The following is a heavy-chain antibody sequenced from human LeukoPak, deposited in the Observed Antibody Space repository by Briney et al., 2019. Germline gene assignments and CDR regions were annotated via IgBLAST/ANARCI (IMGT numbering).Heavy chain of an antibody. CDR3: ARIVVVIIDRWFDP. Sequence: PSDTLSLTCTVSGGSISSSSYYWGWIRQPPGKELEWIVSIYYSGSTYYNPSLKSRITLSVDTTKNQFALKLSSVTAADTAVYYCARIVVVIIDRWFDPWGQGTLVTVSS. CDR2: IYYSGST. J-gene: IGHJ5*02. V-gene: IGHV4-39*06. D-gene: IGHD3-22*01. CDR1: GGSISSSSYY.